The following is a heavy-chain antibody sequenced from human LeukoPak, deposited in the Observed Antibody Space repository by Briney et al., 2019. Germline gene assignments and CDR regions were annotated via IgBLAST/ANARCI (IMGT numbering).Heavy chain of an antibody. D-gene: IGHD3-10*01. V-gene: IGHV3-7*01. CDR3: ARGYYYSGTHYLSFFDY. J-gene: IGHJ4*02. CDR2: INQDDSQI. CDR1: GFTFNKYW. Sequence: PGGSLRLSCAASGFTFNKYWLTWVRQAPGKGLEWVANINQDDSQIYYLESVEGRFTITRDNAKNSLHLQMNSLRVEDTAVYYCARGYYYSGTHYLSFFDYWGQGTLVTVSS.